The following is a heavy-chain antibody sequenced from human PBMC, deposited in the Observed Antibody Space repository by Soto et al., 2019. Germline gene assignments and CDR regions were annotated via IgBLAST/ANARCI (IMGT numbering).Heavy chain of an antibody. CDR3: ARDDDYGDYVHHRSDYYYGMDV. J-gene: IGHJ6*02. V-gene: IGHV1-18*01. D-gene: IGHD4-17*01. Sequence: ASVKVSCKASGYTFTSYGISWVRRAPGQGLEWMGWISAYNGNTNYAQKLQGRVTMTTDTSTSTAYMELRSLRSDDTAVYYCARDDDYGDYVHHRSDYYYGMDVWGQGTTVTVSS. CDR1: GYTFTSYG. CDR2: ISAYNGNT.